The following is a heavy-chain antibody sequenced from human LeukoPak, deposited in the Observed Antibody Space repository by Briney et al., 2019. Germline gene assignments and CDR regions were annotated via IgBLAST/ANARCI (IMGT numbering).Heavy chain of an antibody. Sequence: PSETLSLTCAVYGGPFGVYYWSWVRQPPGKGLEWIGEINHSGSTNYSPSLKSRVTISVDTSKNHFSLKLSSVIAADTAVYYCAGPGAGDLDYWGQGTLVTVSS. V-gene: IGHV4-34*01. CDR1: GGPFGVYY. CDR3: AGPGAGDLDY. CDR2: INHSGST. D-gene: IGHD3-10*01. J-gene: IGHJ4*02.